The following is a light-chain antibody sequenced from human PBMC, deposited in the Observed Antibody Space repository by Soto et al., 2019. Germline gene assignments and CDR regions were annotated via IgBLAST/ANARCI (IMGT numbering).Light chain of an antibody. Sequence: DVVMTQTPLSLSVTPGQPASISCKSSQRLLHSDGKTYLFWFRQRPGQPPQLLIYEVSNRFSGVPDRFTGSGSGTDFTLNIGRVEVEDVGVYYCMQSVHLPRTFGQGTKLEIK. V-gene: IGKV2D-29*01. CDR2: EVS. CDR3: MQSVHLPRT. J-gene: IGKJ2*01. CDR1: QRLLHSDGKTY.